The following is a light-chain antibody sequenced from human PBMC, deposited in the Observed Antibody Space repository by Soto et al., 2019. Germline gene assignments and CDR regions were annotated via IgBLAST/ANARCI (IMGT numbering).Light chain of an antibody. J-gene: IGKJ4*01. CDR1: QAMSSW. CDR3: QQANSYQLT. CDR2: GAS. Sequence: DIQMTQSPSSVSASVGDRVTITCRASQAMSSWLAWYQQRPGKAPTLLIYGASNLQDGVPSRFSGSGSGTDFTLTINNLQPEDFATYYCQQANSYQLTFGGGTRVDIK. V-gene: IGKV1-12*01.